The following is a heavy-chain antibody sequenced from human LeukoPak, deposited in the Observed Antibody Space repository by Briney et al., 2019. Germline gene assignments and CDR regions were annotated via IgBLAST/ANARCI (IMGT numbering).Heavy chain of an antibody. V-gene: IGHV4-59*01. Sequence: TSETLSLTCTVSGGSISSYYWSWIRQPAGKGLEWIGYIYYSGSTNYNPSLKSRVTISVDTSKNQFSLKLSSVTAADTAVYYCACSGFFWLGNWFDPWGQGTLVTVSS. CDR1: GGSISSYY. D-gene: IGHD6-25*01. J-gene: IGHJ5*02. CDR3: ACSGFFWLGNWFDP. CDR2: IYYSGST.